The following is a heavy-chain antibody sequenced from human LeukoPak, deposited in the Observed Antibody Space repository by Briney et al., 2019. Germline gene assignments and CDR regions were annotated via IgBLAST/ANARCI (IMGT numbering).Heavy chain of an antibody. Sequence: GESLKISCKGSGYIFSSYWIGWVRQMPGKGLEWMGIIYPSDSDTRYSPSFQGQVTISADKSISTAYLQWSSLKASDTAMYYCARRMARGVITSPFDYWGQGTLVTVSS. CDR3: ARRMARGVITSPFDY. J-gene: IGHJ4*02. D-gene: IGHD3-10*01. V-gene: IGHV5-51*01. CDR1: GYIFSSYW. CDR2: IYPSDSDT.